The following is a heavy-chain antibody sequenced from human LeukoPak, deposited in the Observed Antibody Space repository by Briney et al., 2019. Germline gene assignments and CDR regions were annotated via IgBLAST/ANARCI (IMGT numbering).Heavy chain of an antibody. V-gene: IGHV4-59*08. CDR1: GGSISSYY. Sequence: SETLSLTCTVSGGSISSYYWSWIRQPPGRGLEWIGYIYYSGSTNYNPSLKSRVTISVDTSKNQFSLKLSSVTAADTAVYYCARPITAAATLDVFDIWGQGTLVTVSS. D-gene: IGHD6-13*01. CDR2: IYYSGST. J-gene: IGHJ3*02. CDR3: ARPITAAATLDVFDI.